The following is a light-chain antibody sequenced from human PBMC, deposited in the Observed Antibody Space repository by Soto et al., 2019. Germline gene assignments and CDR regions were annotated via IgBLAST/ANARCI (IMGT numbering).Light chain of an antibody. CDR2: GAS. Sequence: YCRVSQSISNNLAWYQQKPGQAPRLLIYGASTRATGIPARFSRSGSGTEFTLTIRSLQSEEFPVSRRPQYTELPTTCFGPGTRLEIK. CDR3: PQYTELPTTC. CDR1: QSISNN. J-gene: IGKJ5*01. V-gene: IGKV3-15*01.